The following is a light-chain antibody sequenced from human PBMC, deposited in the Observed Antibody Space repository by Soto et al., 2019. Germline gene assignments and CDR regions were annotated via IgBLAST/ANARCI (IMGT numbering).Light chain of an antibody. V-gene: IGKV3-11*01. J-gene: IGKJ5*01. Sequence: EIVLTQSPGTLSLSPGERATLSCRASQSVNSRLAWYQQRPGQAPRLLIHDASHRAAGIPARFSGSGFGTDFTLTISSLEPEDAAVYYCQQRSNWPPITFGQGTRLDIK. CDR3: QQRSNWPPIT. CDR2: DAS. CDR1: QSVNSR.